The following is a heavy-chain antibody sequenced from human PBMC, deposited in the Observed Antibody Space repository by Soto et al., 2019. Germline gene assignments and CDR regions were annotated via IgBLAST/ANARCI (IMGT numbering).Heavy chain of an antibody. D-gene: IGHD3-3*01. J-gene: IGHJ6*02. CDR2: ISASGGST. V-gene: IGHV3-23*01. Sequence: GGSLRLSSAASGFTFSSYAMSWVRQAPGKGLEWVSAISASGGSTYYADSVKGRFTISRDNSKNTLYLQMNSLRAEDTAVYYCAKARRNDFWSGSSGYYYGMDVWGQGTTVTVSS. CDR1: GFTFSSYA. CDR3: AKARRNDFWSGSSGYYYGMDV.